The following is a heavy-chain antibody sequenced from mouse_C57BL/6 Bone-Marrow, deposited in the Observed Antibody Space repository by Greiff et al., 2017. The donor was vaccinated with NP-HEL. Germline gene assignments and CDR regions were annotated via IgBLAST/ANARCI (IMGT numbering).Heavy chain of an antibody. D-gene: IGHD4-1*01. Sequence: QVQLQQPGTELVKPGASVKLSCKASGYTFTSYWMHWVKQRPGQGLEWIGNINPSNGGTNYNEKFKRKATLTVDKSSSTAYMQLSSLTSADSAVDYCERKVKLGRGYFGGRGTGATVTVAS. CDR2: INPSNGGT. CDR1: GYTFTSYW. V-gene: IGHV1-53*01. CDR3: ERKVKLGRGYFGG. J-gene: IGHJ1*03.